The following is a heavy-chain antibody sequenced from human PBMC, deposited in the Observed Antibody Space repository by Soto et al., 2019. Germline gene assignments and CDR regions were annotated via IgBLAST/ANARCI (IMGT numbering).Heavy chain of an antibody. Sequence: ASVKVSCKAPGYSFTNNDVSWVRQATGQGLEWMGWMNPGSGDTGYAQKFQGRVTMTRDISIATAYMELSSLRSDDTAIYYCARMATFGSLNWFDPWGQGTQVTVSS. CDR1: GYSFTNND. D-gene: IGHD3-16*01. CDR2: MNPGSGDT. CDR3: ARMATFGSLNWFDP. V-gene: IGHV1-8*01. J-gene: IGHJ5*02.